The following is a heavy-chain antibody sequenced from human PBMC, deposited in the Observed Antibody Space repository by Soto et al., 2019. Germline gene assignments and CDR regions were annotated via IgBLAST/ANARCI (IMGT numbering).Heavy chain of an antibody. CDR1: GGSISSGDYY. CDR2: IYYSGST. CDR3: ARDHRPTRAYCGGDCYYHYYYGMDV. Sequence: SETLSLTCTVSGGSISSGDYYWSWIRQPPGKGLEWIGYIYYSGSTYYNPSLESRVTISVDTSKNQFSLKLSSVTAADTAVYYCARDHRPTRAYCGGDCYYHYYYGMDVWGQGTTVTVSS. D-gene: IGHD2-21*02. J-gene: IGHJ6*02. V-gene: IGHV4-30-4*01.